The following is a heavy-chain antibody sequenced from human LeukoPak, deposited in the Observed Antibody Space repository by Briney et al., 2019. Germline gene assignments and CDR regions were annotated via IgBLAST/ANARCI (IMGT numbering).Heavy chain of an antibody. CDR2: VYFDGGT. J-gene: IGHJ5*02. CDR3: ARDHYYDGRGRFDP. D-gene: IGHD3-16*01. CDR1: GGSVTSGTYH. Sequence: SETLSLTCTVSGGSVTSGTYHWGWIRQPPGKGLEWIGSVYFDGGTHYNPSLQSRVTISVDTSKNQFSLRLSSVTAADTALYYCARDHYYDGRGRFDPWGQGTLVTVSS. V-gene: IGHV4-39*07.